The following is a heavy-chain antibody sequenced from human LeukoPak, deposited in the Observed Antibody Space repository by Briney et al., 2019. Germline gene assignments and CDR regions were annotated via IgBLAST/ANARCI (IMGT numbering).Heavy chain of an antibody. CDR2: ISGTSSYI. V-gene: IGHV3-21*01. CDR3: ARGGKPDAISHNWFDP. CDR1: GFTFRTFT. D-gene: IGHD2-21*01. J-gene: IGHJ5*02. Sequence: GGSLRLSCAASGFTFRTFTMNWVRQAPGRGLEWVSSISGTSSYIYYADSVRGRVTISRDNAKSSLYLQMNSLRLDDTAVYYCARGGKPDAISHNWFDPWGQGTLVTVSS.